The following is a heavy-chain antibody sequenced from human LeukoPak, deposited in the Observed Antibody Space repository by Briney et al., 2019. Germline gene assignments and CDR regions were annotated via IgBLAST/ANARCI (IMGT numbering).Heavy chain of an antibody. CDR2: ISGSGGST. V-gene: IGHV3-23*01. J-gene: IGHJ6*02. CDR1: GFTFSSYA. Sequence: GGSLRLSCAASGFTFSSYAMSWVRQAPGKGLEWVSAISGSGGSTYYADSVKGRFTISRDNSKNTLYLQMNSLRAEDTAVYYCAKDYHCSSTSCYWRADYYYYGMDVWGQGTTVTVSS. CDR3: AKDYHCSSTSCYWRADYYYYGMDV. D-gene: IGHD2-2*01.